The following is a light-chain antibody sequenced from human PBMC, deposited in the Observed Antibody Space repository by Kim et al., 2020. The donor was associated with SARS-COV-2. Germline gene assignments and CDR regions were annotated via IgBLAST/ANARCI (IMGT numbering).Light chain of an antibody. Sequence: SPGERATLSCRASQSVTSSYLAWYQQKPGQAPRLLIYGASSRATGIPDRFSGSGSGTDFIFTISRLEPEDFAVYYCQQYASSPITFGQGTRLEIK. CDR2: GAS. V-gene: IGKV3-20*01. CDR1: QSVTSSY. J-gene: IGKJ5*01. CDR3: QQYASSPIT.